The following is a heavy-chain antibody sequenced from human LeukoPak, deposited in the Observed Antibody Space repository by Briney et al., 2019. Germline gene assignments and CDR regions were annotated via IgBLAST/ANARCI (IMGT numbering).Heavy chain of an antibody. CDR3: ARVDYYDSSGYLGG. CDR1: GGSISSGDYY. V-gene: IGHV4-39*07. CDR2: IYYSGST. J-gene: IGHJ4*02. D-gene: IGHD3-22*01. Sequence: PSETLSLTCTVSGGSISSGDYYWSWIRQPPGKGLEWIGSIYYSGSTYYNPSLKSRVTISVDTSKNQFSLKLSSVTAADTAVYYCARVDYYDSSGYLGGWGQGTLVTVSS.